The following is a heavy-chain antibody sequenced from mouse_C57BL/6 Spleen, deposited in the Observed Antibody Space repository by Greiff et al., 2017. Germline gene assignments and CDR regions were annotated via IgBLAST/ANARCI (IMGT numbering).Heavy chain of an antibody. Sequence: QVQLQQPGAELVKPGASVKMSCKASGYTFTSYWITWVKQRPGQGLEWIGDIYPGSGSTNYNEKFKSKATLTVDTSSSTAYMQLSSLTSEDSAVYYCARRLTYYDDDKSFDYWGQGTTLTVSS. D-gene: IGHD2-4*01. CDR2: IYPGSGST. CDR1: GYTFTSYW. CDR3: ARRLTYYDDDKSFDY. J-gene: IGHJ2*01. V-gene: IGHV1-55*01.